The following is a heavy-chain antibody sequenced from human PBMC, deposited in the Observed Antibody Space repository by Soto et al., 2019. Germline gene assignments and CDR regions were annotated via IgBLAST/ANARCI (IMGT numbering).Heavy chain of an antibody. Sequence: ELQVLEAGGGLVQPGGSLILTCAASGFTLSEYGTSWVRQAPGKGLEWVSFVSGSGDSTYYTDSVKGRFTIYRDSSKNTVCLQMNSMRAEDTAVYYCATSNYGERDWGQGTLVTVSS. CDR2: VSGSGDST. CDR3: ATSNYGERD. CDR1: GFTLSEYG. D-gene: IGHD3-10*01. J-gene: IGHJ4*02. V-gene: IGHV3-23*01.